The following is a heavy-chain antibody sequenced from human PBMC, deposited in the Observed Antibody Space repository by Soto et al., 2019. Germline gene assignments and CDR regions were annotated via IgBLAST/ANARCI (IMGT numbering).Heavy chain of an antibody. CDR2: FDPEDGET. Sequence: ASVKVSCKVSGYTLTELSMHWVRQAPGKGLEWMGGFDPEDGETIYAQKFQGRVTMTEDTSTDTAYMELSSLRSEDTAVYYCAREGRKATISPYYYYGMDVWGQGTTVTVSS. CDR1: GYTLTELS. V-gene: IGHV1-24*01. J-gene: IGHJ6*02. D-gene: IGHD5-12*01. CDR3: AREGRKATISPYYYYGMDV.